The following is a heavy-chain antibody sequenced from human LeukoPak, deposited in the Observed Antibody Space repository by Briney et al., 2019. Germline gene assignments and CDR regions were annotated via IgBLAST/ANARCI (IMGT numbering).Heavy chain of an antibody. V-gene: IGHV4-39*01. CDR3: ARHLRWSGYLDYFDY. J-gene: IGHJ4*02. CDR2: IYYSGST. Sequence: PSETLSLTCTVSGGSISSSSYYWGWIRQPPGKGLEWIGSIYYSGSTNYNPSLKSRVTISVDTSKNQFSLKLSSVTAADTAVYYCARHLRWSGYLDYFDYWGQGTLVTVSS. CDR1: GGSISSSSYY. D-gene: IGHD3-3*01.